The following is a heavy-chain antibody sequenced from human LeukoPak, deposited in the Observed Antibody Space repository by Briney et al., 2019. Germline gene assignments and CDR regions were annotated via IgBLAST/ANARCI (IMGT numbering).Heavy chain of an antibody. J-gene: IGHJ6*03. V-gene: IGHV3-43*01. CDR3: AREASGYMDV. CDR2: ITWDGGST. Sequence: GGSLRLSCAVSGFTFDNFTMHWVRQAPGEGLEWVSLITWDGGSTSYVDSVKGRFTISRDNSKDSLYLQMDSLSTEDTGLYDCAREASGYMDVWGKGTTVTVSS. CDR1: GFTFDNFT.